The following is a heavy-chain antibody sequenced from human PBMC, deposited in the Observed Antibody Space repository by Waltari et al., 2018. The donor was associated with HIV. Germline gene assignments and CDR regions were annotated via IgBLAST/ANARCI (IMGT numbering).Heavy chain of an antibody. CDR1: GGSISSSSYY. CDR2: IYYSGST. Sequence: QLQLQESGPGLVKPSETLSLTCTVSGGSISSSSYYWGWIRQPPGKGLEWIGSIYYSGSTYYNPSLKRRVTISVDTSKNQFSLKLSSVTAADTAVYYCARHTRPPYSSGWKTNWFDPWGQGTLVTVSS. J-gene: IGHJ5*02. D-gene: IGHD6-19*01. V-gene: IGHV4-39*01. CDR3: ARHTRPPYSSGWKTNWFDP.